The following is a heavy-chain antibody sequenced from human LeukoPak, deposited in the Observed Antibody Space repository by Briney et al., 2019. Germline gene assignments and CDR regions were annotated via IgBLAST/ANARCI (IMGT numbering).Heavy chain of an antibody. V-gene: IGHV3-7*01. Sequence: PGGSLRLSCAASGFTFSSYWMSWVRQAPGKGLEWVANIKQDGSEKYYVDSVKGRFTISRDNAKNSLYLQMNSLRDEDTAVYYCARYCSSTSCYRSHMDVWGKGTTVTVSS. CDR2: IKQDGSEK. J-gene: IGHJ6*03. D-gene: IGHD2-2*02. CDR3: ARYCSSTSCYRSHMDV. CDR1: GFTFSSYW.